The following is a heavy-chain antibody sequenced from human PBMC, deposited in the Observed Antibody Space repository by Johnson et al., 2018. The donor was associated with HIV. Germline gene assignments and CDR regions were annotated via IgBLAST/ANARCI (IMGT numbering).Heavy chain of an antibody. CDR2: ISSSGTST. J-gene: IGHJ3*02. D-gene: IGHD3-9*01. CDR3: AREEGSDILTRGDAFDI. CDR1: GFTFSDYY. V-gene: IGHV3-11*04. Sequence: QVQLVESGGGLVKPGGSLRLSCAASGFTFSDYYMSWIRQAPGKGLEWVSYISSSGTSTNYADSVKGRFPISRDNAKNSLSLQMNSLRAEDTAIYYCAREEGSDILTRGDAFDIWGQGTMVAVSS.